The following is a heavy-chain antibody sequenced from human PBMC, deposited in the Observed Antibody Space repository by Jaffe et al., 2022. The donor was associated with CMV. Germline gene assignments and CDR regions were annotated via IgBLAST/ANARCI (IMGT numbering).Heavy chain of an antibody. J-gene: IGHJ6*03. Sequence: QVQLVQSGAEVKKPGSSVKVSCKASGGTFSSYAISWVRQAPGQGLEWMGRIIPILGIANYAQKFQGRVTITADKSTSTAYMELSSLRSEDTAVYYCARENYSKGSYYYYMDVWGKGTTVTVSS. CDR1: GGTFSSYA. D-gene: IGHD4-4*01. CDR3: ARENYSKGSYYYYMDV. V-gene: IGHV1-69*09. CDR2: IIPILGIA.